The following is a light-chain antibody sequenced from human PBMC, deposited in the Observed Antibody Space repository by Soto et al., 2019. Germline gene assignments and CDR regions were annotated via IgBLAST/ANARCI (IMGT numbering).Light chain of an antibody. Sequence: EIVMTQSPATLSVSPGGIATLYFSASQSISTKLAWYQQKPGQAPRLLIYGASTRAPGIPVRFSGSGSGTEFTLTITSLQSEDFAVYYCQEYNDWRPITFGGGTKVDIK. J-gene: IGKJ4*01. CDR2: GAS. CDR1: QSISTK. CDR3: QEYNDWRPIT. V-gene: IGKV3-15*01.